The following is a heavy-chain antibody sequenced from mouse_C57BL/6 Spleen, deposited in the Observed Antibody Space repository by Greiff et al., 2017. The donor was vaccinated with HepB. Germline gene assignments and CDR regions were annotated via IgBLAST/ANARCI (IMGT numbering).Heavy chain of an antibody. J-gene: IGHJ1*03. D-gene: IGHD2-4*01. CDR2: IYPRSGNT. Sequence: VQLQESGAELARPGASVKLSCKASGYTFTSYGISWVKQRTGQGLEWIGEIYPRSGNTYYNEKFKGKATLTADKSSSTAYMELRSLTSEDSAVYFCARRIYDDDVGYFDVWGTGTTVTVSS. CDR1: GYTFTSYG. CDR3: ARRIYDDDVGYFDV. V-gene: IGHV1-81*01.